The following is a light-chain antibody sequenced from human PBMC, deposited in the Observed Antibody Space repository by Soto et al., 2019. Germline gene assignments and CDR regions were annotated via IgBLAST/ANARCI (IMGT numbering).Light chain of an antibody. J-gene: IGKJ1*01. CDR2: AAS. CDR3: LQDYNYPRT. Sequence: AIQMTQSPSSLSASVGDRVTITCRASPGIRNDLGWYQQKPGKAPKLLIYAASSLQSGVPSRFSGSGSCTDFTLTSSSLQPEDFATYYCLQDYNYPRTFGQGTKVEIK. CDR1: PGIRND. V-gene: IGKV1-6*01.